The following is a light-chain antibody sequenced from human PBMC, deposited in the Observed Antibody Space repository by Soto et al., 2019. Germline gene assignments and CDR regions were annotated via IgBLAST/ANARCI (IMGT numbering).Light chain of an antibody. J-gene: IGKJ4*01. V-gene: IGKV4-1*01. CDR1: QSVLYNSNNKHY. CDR2: WAS. Sequence: DIVMTQSPDSLAVSLGERATINCKPSQSVLYNSNNKHYLAWYQHKPGQPPRLLIYWASTRESGVPDRFSGSGSGRDFTLTISGLQPEDVAVYYCQQYYSTPLTFGGGTKVGIK. CDR3: QQYYSTPLT.